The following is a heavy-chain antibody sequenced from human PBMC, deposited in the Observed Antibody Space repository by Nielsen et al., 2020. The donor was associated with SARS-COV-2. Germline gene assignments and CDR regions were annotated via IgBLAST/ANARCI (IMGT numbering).Heavy chain of an antibody. CDR2: ISSSSSYI. V-gene: IGHV3-21*01. Sequence: GGSLRLSCAASGFTFSSYSMNWVRQAPGKGLEWVSSISSSSSYIYYADSVKGRFTISRDNAKNSLYLQMNSLRAEDTAVYYCVKGGREIPYYFDYWGQGTLVTVSS. D-gene: IGHD1-26*01. J-gene: IGHJ4*02. CDR3: VKGGREIPYYFDY. CDR1: GFTFSSYS.